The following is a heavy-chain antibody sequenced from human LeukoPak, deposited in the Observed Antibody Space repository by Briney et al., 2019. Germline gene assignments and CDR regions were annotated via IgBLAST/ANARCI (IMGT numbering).Heavy chain of an antibody. V-gene: IGHV1-58*02. CDR2: IVVGSGNT. Sequence: SVKVSCKASGFTFTSSAMQWVRQARGQRLEGIGWIVVGSGNTNYAQKFQERVTITRDMSTSTAYMELSSLRSEDTAVYYCAAGIRQQWPRDLYYYYYYMDVWGKGTTVTVSS. J-gene: IGHJ6*03. D-gene: IGHD6-19*01. CDR1: GFTFTSSA. CDR3: AAGIRQQWPRDLYYYYYYMDV.